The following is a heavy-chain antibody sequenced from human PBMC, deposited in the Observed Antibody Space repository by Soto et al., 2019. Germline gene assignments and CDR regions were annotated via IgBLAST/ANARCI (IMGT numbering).Heavy chain of an antibody. J-gene: IGHJ3*02. CDR3: ASPWSGSYSDAFDI. V-gene: IGHV3-53*01. Sequence: PGGSLRLSCAASGFTVSSNYMSWVRQAPGKGLEWVSVIYSGGITFYADSVKGRFTISRDNSKNTLYLQMNSLRAEDTAVYYCASPWSGSYSDAFDIWGQGTMVTVSS. D-gene: IGHD1-26*01. CDR2: IYSGGIT. CDR1: GFTVSSNY.